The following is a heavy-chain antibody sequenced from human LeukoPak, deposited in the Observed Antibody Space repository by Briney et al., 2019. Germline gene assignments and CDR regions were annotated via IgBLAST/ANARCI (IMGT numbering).Heavy chain of an antibody. D-gene: IGHD3-22*01. CDR2: VNPKSGNT. CDR3: ARGLYYYDENGSDGFEI. Sequence: GASVKVSCKASGYTFSGYYIHWVRQATGQGLEWMGRVNPKSGNTGYAQKFQGRVTITRSTSISTAYMELSNLTPEDTGVYYCARGLYYYDENGSDGFEIWGQGTLVTVSS. V-gene: IGHV1-8*03. J-gene: IGHJ3*02. CDR1: GYTFSGYY.